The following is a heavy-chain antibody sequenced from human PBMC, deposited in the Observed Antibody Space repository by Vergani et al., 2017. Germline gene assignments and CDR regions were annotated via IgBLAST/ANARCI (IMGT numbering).Heavy chain of an antibody. CDR2: IIPIFGTA. Sequence: QVQLVQSGAEVKKPGSSVKVSCKASGGTFSSYAISWVRQAPGQGLEWMGGIIPIFGTANYAQKFQGRVTITADESTGTAYMELSSLRSEDTAVYYCARGPTYDILTGYYYYYYMDVWGKGTTVTVSS. CDR3: ARGPTYDILTGYYYYYYMDV. V-gene: IGHV1-69*13. CDR1: GGTFSSYA. J-gene: IGHJ6*03. D-gene: IGHD3-9*01.